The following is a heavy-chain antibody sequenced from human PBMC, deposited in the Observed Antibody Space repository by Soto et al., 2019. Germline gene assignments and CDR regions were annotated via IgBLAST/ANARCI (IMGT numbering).Heavy chain of an antibody. V-gene: IGHV3-30*18. CDR3: AKERHCSSTSCLDYYYYYYMDV. CDR2: ISYDGSNK. Sequence: GGSLRLSCAASGFTFSSYGMHWVRQAPGKGLEWVAVISYDGSNKYYADSVKGRFTISRDNSKNTLYLQMNNLRAEDTAVYYCAKERHCSSTSCLDYYYYYYMDVWGKGTTVTVSS. CDR1: GFTFSSYG. J-gene: IGHJ6*03. D-gene: IGHD2-2*01.